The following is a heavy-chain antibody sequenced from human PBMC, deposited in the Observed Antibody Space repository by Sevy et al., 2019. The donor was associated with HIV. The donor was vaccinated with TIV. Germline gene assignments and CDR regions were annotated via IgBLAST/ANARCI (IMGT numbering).Heavy chain of an antibody. D-gene: IGHD4-17*01. CDR3: SRGHVKDGDLGYYYYFAMGV. J-gene: IGHJ6*02. CDR1: GFTFSDYY. CDR2: ISGSDFTI. Sequence: GGSLRLSCAASGFTFSDYYMSWIRQAPGKGLEWLAYISGSDFTIYYADSVKGRFTISRDNAKNSLYLQMNSLRAEDSAVYYCSRGHVKDGDLGYYYYFAMGVWGQGTTVTVS. V-gene: IGHV3-11*01.